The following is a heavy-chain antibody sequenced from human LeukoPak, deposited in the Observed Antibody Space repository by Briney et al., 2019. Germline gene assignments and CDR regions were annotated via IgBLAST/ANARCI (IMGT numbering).Heavy chain of an antibody. CDR1: GDSVSSNSAV. CDR3: AAEGGTAEAAFDY. CDR2: TYYRSRWKN. V-gene: IGHV6-1*01. D-gene: IGHD6-19*01. J-gene: IGHJ4*02. Sequence: SQTLSLTCAISGDSVSSNSAVCKWIRQSPSRGLEWLGRTYYRSRWKNDYAVSVKGRITINPDTSKNQFSLQLNSVTPEDTAMYYCAAEGGTAEAAFDYWGQGTHVSVSS.